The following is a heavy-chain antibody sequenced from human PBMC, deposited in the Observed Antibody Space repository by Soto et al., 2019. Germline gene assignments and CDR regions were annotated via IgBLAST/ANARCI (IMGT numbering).Heavy chain of an antibody. V-gene: IGHV1-3*01. CDR1: GYTFTSYA. D-gene: IGHD6-19*01. CDR2: INAGNGNT. Sequence: ASVKVSCKASGYTFTSYAMHWVRQAPGQRLEWMGWINAGNGNTKYSQKFQGRVTITRDTSASTAYMELSSLRSEDTAVYYCALECIAGAGTYMRVYYYYYRAVWGKGTTVTVSS. J-gene: IGHJ6*03. CDR3: ALECIAGAGTYMRVYYYYYRAV.